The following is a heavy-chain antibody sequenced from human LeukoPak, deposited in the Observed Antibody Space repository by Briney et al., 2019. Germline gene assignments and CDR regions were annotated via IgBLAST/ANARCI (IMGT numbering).Heavy chain of an antibody. V-gene: IGHV4-39*01. Sequence: SETLSLTCSVSGGSISSSSYHWDWIRQPPGQGLEWIGGIYSGGSTSYNPSLKSRVTMSVDTSKNQFSLKLSSVTAADTAMYYCARHDSSVDYADYWGQGTLVTVSS. CDR3: ARHDSSVDYADY. CDR1: GGSISSSSYH. D-gene: IGHD3-22*01. J-gene: IGHJ4*02. CDR2: IYSGGST.